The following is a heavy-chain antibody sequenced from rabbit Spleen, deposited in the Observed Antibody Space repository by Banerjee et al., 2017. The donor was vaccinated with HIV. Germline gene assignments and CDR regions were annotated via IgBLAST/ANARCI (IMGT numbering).Heavy chain of an antibody. J-gene: IGHJ4*01. CDR2: IYAGSSGST. V-gene: IGHV1S45*01. D-gene: IGHD4-1*01. Sequence: QEQLEESGGGLVKPEGSLTLTCTASGFSFSNVYWISWVRQAPGKGLEWIACIYAGSSGSTDYATWAKGRFTISKTSSTTVTLQMTSLTAADTATYFCARATFGTIYYFNLWGPGTLVTVS. CDR1: GFSFSNVYW. CDR3: ARATFGTIYYFNL.